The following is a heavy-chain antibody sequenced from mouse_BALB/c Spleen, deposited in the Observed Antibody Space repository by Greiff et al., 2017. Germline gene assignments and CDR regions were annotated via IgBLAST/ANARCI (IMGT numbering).Heavy chain of an antibody. J-gene: IGHJ2*01. D-gene: IGHD1-1*01. V-gene: IGHV1S126*01. CDR3: ARIPYGEDYFDY. CDR1: GYSFTSYW. CDR2: IDPSDSET. Sequence: VQLQQSGPQLVRPGASVKISCKASGYSFTSYWMHWVKQRPGQGLEWIGMIDPSDSETRLNQKFKDKATLTVDKSSSTAYMQLSSPTSEDSAVYYCARIPYGEDYFDYWGQGTTLTVSS.